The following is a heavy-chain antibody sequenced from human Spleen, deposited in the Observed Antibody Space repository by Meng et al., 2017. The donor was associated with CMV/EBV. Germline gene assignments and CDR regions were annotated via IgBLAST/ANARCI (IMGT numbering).Heavy chain of an antibody. CDR3: ARATQSSDFWSGYYTGYYYGMDV. Sequence: GESLKISCEASGFSFSTYGMHWVRQAPGKGLEWAAVISYDGSNKYYADSVKGRFTISRDNSKNTLYLQMNSLRAEDTAVYYCARATQSSDFWSGYYTGYYYGMDVWGQGTTVTVSS. D-gene: IGHD3-3*01. CDR2: ISYDGSNK. J-gene: IGHJ6*02. CDR1: GFSFSTYG. V-gene: IGHV3-30*03.